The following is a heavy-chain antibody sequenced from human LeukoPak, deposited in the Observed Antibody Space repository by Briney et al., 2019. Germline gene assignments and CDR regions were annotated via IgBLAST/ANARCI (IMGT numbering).Heavy chain of an antibody. CDR1: GGSFSGYY. V-gene: IGHV4-34*01. J-gene: IGHJ4*02. D-gene: IGHD2-15*01. CDR3: ARASLLSSPYSYSPFDY. Sequence: SETLSLTCAVYGGSFSGYYWSWNRQPPGKGLEWIGEINHSGSTNYNPSLKSRVTISVDTSKNQFSLKLSSVTAADTAVYYCARASLLSSPYSYSPFDYWGQGTLVTVSS. CDR2: INHSGST.